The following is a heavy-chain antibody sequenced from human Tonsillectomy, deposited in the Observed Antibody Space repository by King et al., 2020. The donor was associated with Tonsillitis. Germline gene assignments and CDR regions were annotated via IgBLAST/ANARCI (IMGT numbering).Heavy chain of an antibody. CDR2: IYHLGST. D-gene: IGHD6-19*01. Sequence: QLQESGPGLVKPSETLSLTCTVSGYSISGDSYWGWIRQPPGKGLEWIGNIYHLGSTYYNPSLKSRVTISVDTSKNQFSLRLSSVTAADTAVYFCARDRAPYSGGWPFDYWGQGTLVTVSS. V-gene: IGHV4-38-2*02. J-gene: IGHJ4*02. CDR1: GYSISGDSY. CDR3: ARDRAPYSGGWPFDY.